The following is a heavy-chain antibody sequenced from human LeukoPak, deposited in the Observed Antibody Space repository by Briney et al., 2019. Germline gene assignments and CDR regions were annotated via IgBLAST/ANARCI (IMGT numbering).Heavy chain of an antibody. CDR1: GYTFTSYG. D-gene: IGHD5-12*01. J-gene: IGHJ4*02. V-gene: IGHV1-18*01. CDR2: ISAYNGNT. Sequence: ASVKVSCKPSGYTFTSYGISWVRQAPGQGLEWMGWISAYNGNTNYAQKLQGRVTMTTDTSPRTAYMELRSRRSDDTAVYYCARRGVSGYDNFDYWGQGTLVTVSS. CDR3: ARRGVSGYDNFDY.